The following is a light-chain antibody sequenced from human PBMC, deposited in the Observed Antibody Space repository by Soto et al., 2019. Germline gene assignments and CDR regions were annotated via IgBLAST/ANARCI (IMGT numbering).Light chain of an antibody. Sequence: EVVLTQSPDTLSLPPGERATLSCRASQSISSYLAWYQQKPGQAPRLLIYGASTRATGIPARFSGSGSGTEFSLTITSLQSEDFALYYCQQYNNRPPWTFGQGTKVDIK. CDR1: QSISSY. J-gene: IGKJ1*01. V-gene: IGKV3-15*01. CDR2: GAS. CDR3: QQYNNRPPWT.